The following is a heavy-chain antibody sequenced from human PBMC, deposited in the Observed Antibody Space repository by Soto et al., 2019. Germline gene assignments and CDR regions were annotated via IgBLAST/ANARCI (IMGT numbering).Heavy chain of an antibody. Sequence: QVQLQESGPGLVKPSQTLSLTCTVSGGSISSGGYYWSWIRQHPGKGLEWIGYIYYSGSTYYNPSLKSRVXIXVXXSKNQFSLKLSSVTAADTAVYSCARAKSSSSPVDYWGQGTLVTVSS. D-gene: IGHD6-6*01. J-gene: IGHJ4*02. CDR2: IYYSGST. CDR1: GGSISSGGYY. CDR3: ARAKSSSSPVDY. V-gene: IGHV4-31*03.